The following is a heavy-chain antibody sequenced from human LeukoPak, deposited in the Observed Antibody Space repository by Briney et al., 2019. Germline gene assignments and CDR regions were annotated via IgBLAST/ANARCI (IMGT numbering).Heavy chain of an antibody. V-gene: IGHV1-46*01. J-gene: IGHJ6*03. D-gene: IGHD6-19*01. CDR2: INPSGDST. CDR3: ARSVAGSTYYYYMDV. CDR1: GYTFTFYY. Sequence: GASVKVSCKTSGYTFTFYYIHWVRQAPGQGLEWMGIINPSGDSTTYAQKFQGRVTMTTDTSTSTAYMELRSLRSDDTAVYYCARSVAGSTYYYYMDVWGKGTTVTISS.